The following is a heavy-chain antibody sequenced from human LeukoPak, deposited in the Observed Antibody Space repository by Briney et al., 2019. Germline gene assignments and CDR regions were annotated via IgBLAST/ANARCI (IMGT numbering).Heavy chain of an antibody. D-gene: IGHD4-17*01. J-gene: IGHJ4*02. Sequence: PGGSLRLSCAASGFTFSTYNMKWVRQAPGKGLEWVARIKQDGSEKYYVDSVKGRFTISRDNAKNSLYLQMNSLRAEDTAVYYCARDYGAQRALDYWGQGTLVTVSS. CDR1: GFTFSTYN. CDR3: ARDYGAQRALDY. V-gene: IGHV3-7*05. CDR2: IKQDGSEK.